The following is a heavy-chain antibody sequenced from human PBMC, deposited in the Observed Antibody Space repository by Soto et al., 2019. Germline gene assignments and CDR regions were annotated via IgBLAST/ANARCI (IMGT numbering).Heavy chain of an antibody. J-gene: IGHJ4*02. CDR2: INHSGST. V-gene: IGHV4-34*01. Sequence: WETLSLTCAVYGGSFSGYYWSWIRQPPGKGLEWIGEINHSGSTNYNPSLKSRVTISVDTSKNQFSLKLSSVTAADTAVYYCARGDYYDSSGYAYYFDYWGQGTLVTVSS. D-gene: IGHD3-22*01. CDR3: ARGDYYDSSGYAYYFDY. CDR1: GGSFSGYY.